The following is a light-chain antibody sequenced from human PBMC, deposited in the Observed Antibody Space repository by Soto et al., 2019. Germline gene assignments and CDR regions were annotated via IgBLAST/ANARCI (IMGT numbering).Light chain of an antibody. CDR1: QSVSSF. CDR2: DAS. V-gene: IGKV3-11*01. Sequence: IVMTQSPATRSLSPGERATLSCRASQSVSSFLAWYQQKPGQAPRLLIYDASNRATGIPARFSGSVSGTDGTLTISSLQTEDGAVYYCQQHTNWPLTFGGGTKVDIK. J-gene: IGKJ4*01. CDR3: QQHTNWPLT.